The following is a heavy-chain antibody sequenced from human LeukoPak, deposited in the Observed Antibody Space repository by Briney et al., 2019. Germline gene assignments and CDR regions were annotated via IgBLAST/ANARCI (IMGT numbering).Heavy chain of an antibody. D-gene: IGHD6-13*01. CDR2: INHSGST. Sequence: SETLSLTCAVYGGSFSGYYWSWIRQPLGKGLEWIGEINHSGSTNYNPSLKSRVTISVDTSKNQFSLKLSSVTAADTAVYYCARVGIAAAVDYWGQGTLVTVSS. CDR1: GGSFSGYY. V-gene: IGHV4-34*01. CDR3: ARVGIAAAVDY. J-gene: IGHJ4*02.